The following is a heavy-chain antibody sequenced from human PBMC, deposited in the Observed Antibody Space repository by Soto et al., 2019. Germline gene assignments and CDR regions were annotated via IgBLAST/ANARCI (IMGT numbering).Heavy chain of an antibody. CDR2: IYPGDSDT. CDR3: AKHDACDL. J-gene: IGHJ3*01. Sequence: EVQLVQSGAEVKKSGESLKISCKGSGYSFSSYWIAWVRQMPGEGLEWMGIIYPGDSDTRYSPSFQGQVTISADKSISTDYLPWSSLQASDTAIYYCAKHDACDLWGQGTMVTVSS. V-gene: IGHV5-51*01. CDR1: GYSFSSYW.